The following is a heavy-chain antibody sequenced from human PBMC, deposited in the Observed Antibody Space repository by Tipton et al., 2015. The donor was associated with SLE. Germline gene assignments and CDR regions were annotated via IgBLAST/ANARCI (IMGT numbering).Heavy chain of an antibody. CDR3: AKGGREYYDFWSGDTLWDY. CDR2: IWYDGSNK. D-gene: IGHD3-3*01. J-gene: IGHJ4*02. V-gene: IGHV3-33*06. CDR1: GFTFSSYG. Sequence: SLRLSCAASGFTFSSYGMHWVRQAPGKGLEWVAVIWYDGSNKYYADSVKGRFTISRDNSKNTLYLQMNSLRAEDTAVYYCAKGGREYYDFWSGDTLWDYWGQGTLVTVPS.